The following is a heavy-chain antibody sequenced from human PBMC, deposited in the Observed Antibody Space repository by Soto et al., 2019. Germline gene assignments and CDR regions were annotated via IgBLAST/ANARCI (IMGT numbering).Heavy chain of an antibody. D-gene: IGHD3-3*01. J-gene: IGHJ4*02. CDR2: ILYTGTT. Sequence: SETLSLTSTLPGPSLSITTYYLASVRQHPVKGLEWIGHILYTGTTTYNPSLESRVTMSIDMSKKQFTLDLRSVTAADTAVYYCARVYDIWSGYGPFDYWGQGTLVTVSS. CDR1: GPSLSITTYY. V-gene: IGHV4-61*05. CDR3: ARVYDIWSGYGPFDY.